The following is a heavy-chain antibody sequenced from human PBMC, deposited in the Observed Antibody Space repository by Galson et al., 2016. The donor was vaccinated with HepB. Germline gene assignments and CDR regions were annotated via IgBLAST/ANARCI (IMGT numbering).Heavy chain of an antibody. CDR2: ISGSGGDT. J-gene: IGHJ4*02. Sequence: SLRLSCAASGFTVSGNFMSWVRQAPGKGLEWVAIISGSGGDTHYADSVKGRFLISRDNFKNTLYLQMNSVGAEDTAVYYCAIQHTSGWYELFDYWGQGTLVTVSS. D-gene: IGHD6-19*01. CDR3: AIQHTSGWYELFDY. CDR1: GFTVSGNF. V-gene: IGHV3-23*01.